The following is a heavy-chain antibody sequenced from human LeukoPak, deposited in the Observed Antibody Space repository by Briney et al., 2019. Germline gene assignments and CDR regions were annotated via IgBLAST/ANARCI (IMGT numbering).Heavy chain of an antibody. CDR3: ARASGIYGSGWYFDY. CDR1: GFTFNNCV. CDR2: INGGGYNT. D-gene: IGHD6-19*01. Sequence: QPGGSLRLSCAASGFTFNNCVMSWVRQAPGKGLEWVSTINGGGYNTYYADSVKGRFTISRDNSKNTLSLQVNTLRAEDTAVYYCARASGIYGSGWYFDYWGQGTLVTVSS. V-gene: IGHV3-23*01. J-gene: IGHJ4*02.